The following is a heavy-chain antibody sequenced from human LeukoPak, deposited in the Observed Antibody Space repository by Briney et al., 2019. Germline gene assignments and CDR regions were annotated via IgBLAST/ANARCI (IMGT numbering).Heavy chain of an antibody. Sequence: SETLSLTCTVSGGSISSYYWSWIRQPPGKGLEWIGYIYYSGSTNYNPSLKSRVTISADTSKNQFSLKLSSVTAADTAVYYCARDSIGGSDDYWGQGTLVTVSS. D-gene: IGHD1-26*01. CDR3: ARDSIGGSDDY. CDR2: IYYSGST. J-gene: IGHJ4*02. V-gene: IGHV4-59*01. CDR1: GGSISSYY.